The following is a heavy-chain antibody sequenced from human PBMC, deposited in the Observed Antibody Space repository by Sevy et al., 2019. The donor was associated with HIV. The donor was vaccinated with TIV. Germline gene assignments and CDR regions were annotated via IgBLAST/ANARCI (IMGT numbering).Heavy chain of an antibody. CDR2: ISTSGSTI. CDR1: GFSFIHEN. CDR3: VRAIAADASL. J-gene: IGHJ4*02. Sequence: GGSLRLSCVASGFSFIHENMNWVRQAPGKGLEWLSYISTSGSTIYQADSVKGRFTISRDNARNLVYLQMSSLTAEDTALYYCVRAIAADASLWGQGTLVTVSS. V-gene: IGHV3-48*04. D-gene: IGHD6-13*01.